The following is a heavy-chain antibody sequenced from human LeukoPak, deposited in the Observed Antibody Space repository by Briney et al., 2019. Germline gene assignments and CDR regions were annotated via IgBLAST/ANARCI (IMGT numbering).Heavy chain of an antibody. D-gene: IGHD6-13*01. Sequence: QPGGSLRLSCAASGFTFSSYAMHWVRQAPGKGLEWVAVISYDGSNKYYADSVKGRFTISRDNSKNTLYLQMNSLRAEDTAVYYCAGTGIDAFDIWGQGTMVTVSS. V-gene: IGHV3-30*04. CDR3: AGTGIDAFDI. J-gene: IGHJ3*02. CDR2: ISYDGSNK. CDR1: GFTFSSYA.